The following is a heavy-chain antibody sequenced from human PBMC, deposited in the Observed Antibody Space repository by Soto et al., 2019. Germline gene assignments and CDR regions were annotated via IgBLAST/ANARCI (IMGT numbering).Heavy chain of an antibody. V-gene: IGHV5-51*01. D-gene: IGHD4-17*01. J-gene: IGHJ6*02. CDR2: IHPGDSDT. Sequence: GESLKISCEGSGFSFSKYTVGWVRQIPGKGLEWMGIIHPGDSDTRYSPSFQGQVTISADKSISTAYLQWSSLKASDTAMYYCTLSYGDTASSEDGVDAWGEGTRVTVS. CDR3: TLSYGDTASSEDGVDA. CDR1: GFSFSKYT.